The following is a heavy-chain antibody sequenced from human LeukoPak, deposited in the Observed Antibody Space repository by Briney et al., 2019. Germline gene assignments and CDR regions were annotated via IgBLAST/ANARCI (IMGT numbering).Heavy chain of an antibody. J-gene: IGHJ6*02. CDR3: AREKDYYYGMDV. CDR1: GGSISSSNW. Sequence: PSETLSLTCAASGGSISSSNWRSWVRQPPGKGLEWIGEIYHSGSTNYNPSLKSRVTISVDKSKNQFSLKLSSVTAADTAVYYCAREKDYYYGMDVWGQRTTVTVSS. V-gene: IGHV4-4*02. CDR2: IYHSGST. D-gene: IGHD2-15*01.